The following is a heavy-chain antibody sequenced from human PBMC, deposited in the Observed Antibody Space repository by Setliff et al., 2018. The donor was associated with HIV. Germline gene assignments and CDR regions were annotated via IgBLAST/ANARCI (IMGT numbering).Heavy chain of an antibody. J-gene: IGHJ4*02. CDR3: ARVSRSGWFFDW. Sequence: ASVKVSCKASGYTFTSNGISWVRQAPGQGLEWMGWISSYNGYTKYAQKVQDRVTMTKDTSTSTAYMELRSLRSDDTAVYYCARVSRSGWFFDWWGQGSLVTVSS. V-gene: IGHV1-18*01. D-gene: IGHD6-19*01. CDR2: ISSYNGYT. CDR1: GYTFTSNG.